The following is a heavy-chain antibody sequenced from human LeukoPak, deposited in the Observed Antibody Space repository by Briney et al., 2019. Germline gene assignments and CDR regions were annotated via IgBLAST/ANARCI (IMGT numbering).Heavy chain of an antibody. CDR3: ASPQLLGYCSSTSCFAFDI. D-gene: IGHD2-2*01. CDR2: IYPGDSDT. CDR1: GYSFTSYW. V-gene: IGHV5-51*01. Sequence: PGESLKISCKGSGYSFTSYWIGWVRQMPGKGLEWMGIIYPGDSDTRYSPSFQGQVTISADKSISTAYLQWSSLKASDTAMYYCASPQLLGYCSSTSCFAFDIWGQGTMVTVSS. J-gene: IGHJ3*02.